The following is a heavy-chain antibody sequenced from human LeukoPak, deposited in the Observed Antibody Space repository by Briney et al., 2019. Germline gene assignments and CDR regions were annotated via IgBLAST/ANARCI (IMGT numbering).Heavy chain of an antibody. D-gene: IGHD1-26*01. CDR2: ISSSSSTI. J-gene: IGHJ4*02. CDR1: GFTFSSYE. CDR3: ASNYLYSGSSGIYFDY. Sequence: GGSLRLSCAASGFTFSSYEMNWVRQAPGKGLEWVSYISSSSSTIYYADSVKGRFTISRDNAKNSLYLQMNSLRDEDTAVYYCASNYLYSGSSGIYFDYWGQGTLVTVSS. V-gene: IGHV3-48*02.